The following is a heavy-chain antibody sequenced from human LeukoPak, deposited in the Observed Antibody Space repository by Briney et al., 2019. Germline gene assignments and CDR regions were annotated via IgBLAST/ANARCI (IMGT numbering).Heavy chain of an antibody. CDR3: ARLIADCSSTSCYGTDY. V-gene: IGHV4-39*07. J-gene: IGHJ4*02. Sequence: SETLSLTCTVSGGSISSSSYYWGWIRQPPGKGLEWIGSIYYSGSTYYNPSLKSRVTISVDTSKNQFSLKLSSVTAADTAVYYCARLIADCSSTSCYGTDYWGQGTLVTVSS. CDR2: IYYSGST. CDR1: GGSISSSSYY. D-gene: IGHD2-2*01.